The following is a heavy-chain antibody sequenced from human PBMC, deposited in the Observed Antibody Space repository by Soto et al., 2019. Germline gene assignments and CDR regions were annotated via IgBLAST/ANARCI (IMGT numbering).Heavy chain of an antibody. CDR3: ARDRNYIVVVPAAINWFDP. CDR1: GFTFSSYS. V-gene: IGHV3-48*01. CDR2: ISSSSSTI. J-gene: IGHJ5*02. Sequence: EVQLVESGGGLVQPGGSLRLSCAASGFTFSSYSMNWVHQAPGKGLEWVSYISSSSSTIYYADSVKGRFTISRDNAKNSLYLQMNSLRAEDTAVYYCARDRNYIVVVPAAINWFDPWGQGTLVTVSS. D-gene: IGHD2-2*01.